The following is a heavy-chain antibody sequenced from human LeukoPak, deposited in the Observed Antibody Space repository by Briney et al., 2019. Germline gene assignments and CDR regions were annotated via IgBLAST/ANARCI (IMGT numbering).Heavy chain of an antibody. Sequence: GGSLRLSCAASGFTFDDYAMHWVRQAPGKGLEWVSGISWNSGNIGNADSVKGRFTISRDNAKNSLYLQMNSLRAEDTALYYCAKDSRALTPTAFDIWGQGTMVTVSS. CDR2: ISWNSGNI. CDR3: AKDSRALTPTAFDI. D-gene: IGHD4/OR15-4a*01. V-gene: IGHV3-9*01. CDR1: GFTFDDYA. J-gene: IGHJ3*02.